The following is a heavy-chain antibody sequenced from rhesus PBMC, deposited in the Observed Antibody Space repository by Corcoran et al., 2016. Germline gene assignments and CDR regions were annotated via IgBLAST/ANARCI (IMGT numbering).Heavy chain of an antibody. CDR3: ARYYDSANPKTRFDV. D-gene: IGHD3-28*01. CDR1: GDSINSDQ. CDR2: ISDSGGTT. Sequence: QVQLQESGPGLVKPSETLSLTCAVSGDSINSDQWSWIRQPPGKGLEWIGRISDSGGTTPSNPYLNRRVTISTDTCKNQFSLKLTSVTAAYTALYYCARYYDSANPKTRFDVWGPGLLVTVSS. V-gene: IGHV4-173*01. J-gene: IGHJ5-1*01.